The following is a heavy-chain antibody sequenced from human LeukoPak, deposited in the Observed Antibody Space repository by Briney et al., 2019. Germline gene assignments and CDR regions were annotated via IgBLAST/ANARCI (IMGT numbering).Heavy chain of an antibody. Sequence: PSETLSLTCAVSGGSIKSNNWWSWVRQPPGKGLEWIGYIYYTGSTNYNPSLKSRVTISVDTSKKQFSLKLRSVTTADTAVYYCARVRWNDGDAFDIWGQGTMVTVSS. D-gene: IGHD1-1*01. J-gene: IGHJ3*02. V-gene: IGHV4-4*02. CDR3: ARVRWNDGDAFDI. CDR1: GGSIKSNNW. CDR2: IYYTGST.